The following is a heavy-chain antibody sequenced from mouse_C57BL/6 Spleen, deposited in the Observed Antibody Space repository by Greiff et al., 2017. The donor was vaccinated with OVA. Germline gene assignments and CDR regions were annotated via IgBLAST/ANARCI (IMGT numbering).Heavy chain of an antibody. CDR1: GYTFTSYW. J-gene: IGHJ2*01. CDR2: INPSSGYT. V-gene: IGHV1-7*01. Sequence: VQLVESGAELAKPGASVKLSCKASGYTFTSYWMHWVKQRPGQGLEWIGYINPSSGYTKYNQKFKDKATLTADKSSSTAYMQLSSLTYEDSAVYYCARRPITTVVEDYFDYWGQGTTLTVSS. CDR3: ARRPITTVVEDYFDY. D-gene: IGHD1-1*01.